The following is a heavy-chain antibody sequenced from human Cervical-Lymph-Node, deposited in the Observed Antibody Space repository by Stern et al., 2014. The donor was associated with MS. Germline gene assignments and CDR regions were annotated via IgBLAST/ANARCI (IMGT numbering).Heavy chain of an antibody. CDR3: ARVTEFLRFFYPDY. Sequence: VHLVESGPGLVKPSQTLSLTCTVSGGSVSSGSRYWSWIRPHPGTGLEWIGYISYSGNTYYSPSLQSRLTISMDTSKNQFSLKLRSVTATDTAIYYCARVTEFLRFFYPDYWGQGTLVTVSS. CDR1: GGSVSSGSRY. J-gene: IGHJ4*02. D-gene: IGHD3-3*01. V-gene: IGHV4-31*03. CDR2: ISYSGNT.